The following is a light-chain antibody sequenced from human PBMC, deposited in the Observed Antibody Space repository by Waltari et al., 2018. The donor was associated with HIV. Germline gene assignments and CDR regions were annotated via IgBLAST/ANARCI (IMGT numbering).Light chain of an antibody. CDR2: DAS. Sequence: EIVLTQSPATLSLSPGERATLSCSASQSVSSYSAWYQQKPGQAPRLLIYDASNRATGIPARFSGSGSGTDFTLTISSLEPEDFAVYYCQQRRNWPPLTFGGGTKVEIK. V-gene: IGKV3-11*01. J-gene: IGKJ4*01. CDR1: QSVSSY. CDR3: QQRRNWPPLT.